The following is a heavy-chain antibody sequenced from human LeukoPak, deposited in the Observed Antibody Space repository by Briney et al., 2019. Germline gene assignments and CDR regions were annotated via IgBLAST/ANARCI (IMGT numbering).Heavy chain of an antibody. CDR2: ISAYNGNT. V-gene: IGHV1-18*01. Sequence: ASVKVSCKASGYTFTSYGISWVRQAPGQGLEWMGWISAYNGNTNYAQKLQGRVTMTTDTSTSTAYMELSSLRSEDTAVYYCARVPRMYYDFWSGYYKGYYFDYWGQGTLVTVSS. D-gene: IGHD3-3*01. CDR3: ARVPRMYYDFWSGYYKGYYFDY. CDR1: GYTFTSYG. J-gene: IGHJ4*02.